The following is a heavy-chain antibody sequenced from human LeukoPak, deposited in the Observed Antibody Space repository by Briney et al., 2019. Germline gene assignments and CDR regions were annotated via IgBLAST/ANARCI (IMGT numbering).Heavy chain of an antibody. CDR3: AAGGYYDSSGYDGELYY. Sequence: SVKVSCKASGFTFSSSAMQWVRQARGQRLEWIGWIFVGSGNTNYAQKFQERVTITRDMSTSTAYMELSSLRSEDTAVYYCAAGGYYDSSGYDGELYYWGQGTLVTVSS. J-gene: IGHJ4*02. V-gene: IGHV1-58*02. CDR1: GFTFSSSA. D-gene: IGHD3-22*01. CDR2: IFVGSGNT.